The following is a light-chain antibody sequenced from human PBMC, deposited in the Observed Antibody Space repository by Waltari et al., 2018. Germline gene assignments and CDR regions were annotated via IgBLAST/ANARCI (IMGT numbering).Light chain of an antibody. CDR1: SLRTSY. J-gene: IGLJ3*02. CDR2: GKD. CDR3: SSRNGRANEVV. Sequence: SSELTQDPAVSVALGQTIRFTCQGDSLRTSYASWYQVKPGQAPVLVIYGKDRRPSGAPDRISGYSSGTTSSLTISGAHAEDEADYYCSSRNGRANEVVFAGGTKVTVL. V-gene: IGLV3-19*01.